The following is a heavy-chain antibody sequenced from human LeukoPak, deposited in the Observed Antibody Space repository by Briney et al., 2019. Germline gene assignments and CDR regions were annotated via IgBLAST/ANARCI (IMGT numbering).Heavy chain of an antibody. Sequence: GRSLRLSCAASGFTFSSYAMHWVRQAPGKGLEWVAVISYDGSNKYYADSVKGRFTISRDNSKNTLHLQMNSLRAEDTAVYYCARDILVPTGDGDAFDIWGQGTMVTVSS. V-gene: IGHV3-30-3*01. J-gene: IGHJ3*02. CDR1: GFTFSSYA. D-gene: IGHD2-21*01. CDR3: ARDILVPTGDGDAFDI. CDR2: ISYDGSNK.